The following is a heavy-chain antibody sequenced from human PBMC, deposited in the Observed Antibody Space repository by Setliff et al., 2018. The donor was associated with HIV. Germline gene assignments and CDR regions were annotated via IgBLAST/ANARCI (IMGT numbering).Heavy chain of an antibody. Sequence: WASVKVSCKTSGYTFSDYGMSWVRQAPGQGLTWMAWISPSNGNTEYAEEFQGRVLVTTDTSTRTAYMELRNLRHDDTALYYCARDDAKNTTHLQMSSLKTEDTALYYCIPGGSSSIFFPHWGRGTLVTVSS. CDR2: ISPSNGNT. J-gene: IGHJ4*02. V-gene: IGHV1-18*01. CDR3: ARDDAKNTTHLQMSSLKTEDTALYYCIPGGSSSIFFPH. CDR1: GYTFSDYG. D-gene: IGHD3-10*01.